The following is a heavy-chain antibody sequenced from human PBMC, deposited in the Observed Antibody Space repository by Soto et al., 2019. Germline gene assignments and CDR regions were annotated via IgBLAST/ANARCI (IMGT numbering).Heavy chain of an antibody. CDR2: IIPILGIA. V-gene: IGHV1-69*04. Sequence: ASVKVSCKASGGTFSSYTISWVRQAPGQGLEWMGRIIPILGIANYAQKFQGRVTITADKSTSTAYMELSSLRSEDTAVYYCARDISGAIAAAGTGFNYWGQGTLVTVSS. J-gene: IGHJ4*02. CDR3: ARDISGAIAAAGTGFNY. CDR1: GGTFSSYT. D-gene: IGHD6-13*01.